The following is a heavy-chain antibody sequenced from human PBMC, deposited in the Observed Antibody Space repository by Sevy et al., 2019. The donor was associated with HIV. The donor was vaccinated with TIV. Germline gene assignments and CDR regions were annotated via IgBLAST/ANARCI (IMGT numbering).Heavy chain of an antibody. CDR3: ARDLPSCGGDCY. V-gene: IGHV3-30-3*01. J-gene: IGHJ4*02. CDR2: ISYAGSNK. Sequence: GGSLRLSCAASGFTFSSYAMHWVRQAPGKGLEWVAVISYAGSNKYYADSVKGRFTISRDNSKNTLYLQMNSLRAEDTAVYYCARDLPSCGGDCYWGQGTLVTVSS. D-gene: IGHD2-21*02. CDR1: GFTFSSYA.